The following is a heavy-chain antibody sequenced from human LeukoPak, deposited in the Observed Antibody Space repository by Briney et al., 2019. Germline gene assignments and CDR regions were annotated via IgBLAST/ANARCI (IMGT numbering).Heavy chain of an antibody. D-gene: IGHD2-2*01. CDR1: GFTFSSYA. J-gene: IGHJ3*01. Sequence: GGSLRLSCAASGFTFSSYAMHWVRQAPGKGQEWVAIISYDGSKKYYADSVKGRFTISRDNSKNTLYLQMNSLRAEDTAVYYCAREGYCTRTSCSDAFDFWGQGTMVTVSS. V-gene: IGHV3-30-3*01. CDR3: AREGYCTRTSCSDAFDF. CDR2: ISYDGSKK.